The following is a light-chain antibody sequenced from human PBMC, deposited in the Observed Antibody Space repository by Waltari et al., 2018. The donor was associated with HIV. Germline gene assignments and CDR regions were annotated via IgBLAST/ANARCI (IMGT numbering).Light chain of an antibody. CDR2: DVS. V-gene: IGLV2-14*03. CDR3: SSYTSSSTYV. J-gene: IGLJ1*01. Sequence: QSALTQPASVSGSPGQSSTISCNGTSSDVRVYNIVSWYQQHPSNSPKLMIYDVSNRPSGVSNRFSGAKSGNTASLTISGLQAEDEADYYCSSYTSSSTYVFGTGTKVTVL. CDR1: SSDVRVYNI.